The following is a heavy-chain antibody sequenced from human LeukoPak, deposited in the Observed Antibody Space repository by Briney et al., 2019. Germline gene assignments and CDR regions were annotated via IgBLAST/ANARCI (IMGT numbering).Heavy chain of an antibody. Sequence: SVKVSCKASGYTFTSYYMHWVRQAPGQGLEWMGGIIPIFGTAKYAQKFQGRVTITADESTGTAYMELNSLRSEDTAVYYCAREGDYGNYYGWGQGTLVTVSS. CDR1: GYTFTSYY. J-gene: IGHJ4*02. D-gene: IGHD4-11*01. CDR3: AREGDYGNYYG. CDR2: IIPIFGTA. V-gene: IGHV1-69*13.